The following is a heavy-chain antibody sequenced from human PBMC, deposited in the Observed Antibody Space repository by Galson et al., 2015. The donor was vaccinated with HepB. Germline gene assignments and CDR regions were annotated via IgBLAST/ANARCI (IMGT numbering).Heavy chain of an antibody. J-gene: IGHJ4*02. CDR2: TYSGGNT. Sequence: SLRLSCAASGFAVNTNYMNWVRQAPGKGLEWVSITYSGGNTYYADSVKGRFTISRDNSKNTLSLQMNSLRAEDTAVYYCARGTMSPYYFDYWGQGTLVTVSS. CDR3: ARGTMSPYYFDY. V-gene: IGHV3-53*01. CDR1: GFAVNTNY. D-gene: IGHD3-10*02.